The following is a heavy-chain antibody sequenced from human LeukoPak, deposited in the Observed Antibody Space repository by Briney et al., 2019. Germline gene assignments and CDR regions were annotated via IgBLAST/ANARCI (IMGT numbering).Heavy chain of an antibody. CDR3: ARVDYDSSGYYYNYYYYMDV. D-gene: IGHD3-22*01. J-gene: IGHJ6*03. CDR2: ISSSSYI. CDR1: GFTFSSYS. V-gene: IGHV3-21*01. Sequence: GGSLRLSCAASGFTFSSYSMNWVRQAPGKGLEWVSSISSSSYIYYADSVKGRFTISRDNAKNSLYLQMNSLRAEDTAVYYCARVDYDSSGYYYNYYYYMDVWGKGTTVTVSS.